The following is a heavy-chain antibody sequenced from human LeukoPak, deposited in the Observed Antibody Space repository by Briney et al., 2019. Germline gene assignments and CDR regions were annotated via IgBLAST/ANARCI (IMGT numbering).Heavy chain of an antibody. J-gene: IGHJ6*02. CDR3: ARGPVRDEDGLTGNSYYFGLDA. CDR1: GGSFTHYY. CDR2: IQHHAGT. D-gene: IGHD3-9*01. V-gene: IGHV4-34*01. Sequence: SETLSLTSAVYGGSFTHYYWCGMRQIPRRGLEWMGEIQHHAGTNKNLSLKSRVTISADTSKNQFSLTLRSVTAADSAVFYCARGPVRDEDGLTGNSYYFGLDAWGQGNTVTVSS.